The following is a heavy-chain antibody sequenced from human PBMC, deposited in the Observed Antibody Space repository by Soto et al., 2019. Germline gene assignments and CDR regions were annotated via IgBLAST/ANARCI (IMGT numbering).Heavy chain of an antibody. Sequence: QVQLQESGPGLVKPSETLSLTCTVSGGSISSSSYYWGWICQPPGKGLEWIGSIYYRGNTYYNPSLKSRVSXSXXTSKNHFSLNLSSVTAADTAVYYCARVDSSGGLDSWGQGILVTVSS. D-gene: IGHD3-22*01. CDR2: IYYRGNT. CDR1: GGSISSSSYY. V-gene: IGHV4-39*02. J-gene: IGHJ4*02. CDR3: ARVDSSGGLDS.